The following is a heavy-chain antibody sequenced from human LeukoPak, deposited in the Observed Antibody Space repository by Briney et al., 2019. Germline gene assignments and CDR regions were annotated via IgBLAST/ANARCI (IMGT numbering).Heavy chain of an antibody. CDR2: IYYSGTT. CDR3: ASYVT. CDR1: GGSISRSDYP. D-gene: IGHD3-16*01. Sequence: SETLSLTCAVSGGSISRSDYPWDWVRQPPGKGLEWIGAIYYSGTTHYNPSLESRVTIFVDTSKNRFSLKLRSVTAADTAMYYCASYVTWGQGTLVTVSS. V-gene: IGHV4-39*01. J-gene: IGHJ5*02.